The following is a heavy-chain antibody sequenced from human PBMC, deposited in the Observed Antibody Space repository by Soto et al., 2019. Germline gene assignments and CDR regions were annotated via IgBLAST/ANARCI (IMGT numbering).Heavy chain of an antibody. D-gene: IGHD3-22*01. J-gene: IGHJ3*02. CDR1: GGTFSSYA. CDR2: IIPIFGTA. Sequence: QVQLVQSGAEVKKPGSSVKVSCKASGGTFSSYAISWVRQAPGQGLEWMGGIIPIFGTANYAQKFQGRVTITADESTSTAYKELSSLRSEDTAVYYCARSRVTYYYDRRAFDIWGQGTMVTVSS. CDR3: ARSRVTYYYDRRAFDI. V-gene: IGHV1-69*01.